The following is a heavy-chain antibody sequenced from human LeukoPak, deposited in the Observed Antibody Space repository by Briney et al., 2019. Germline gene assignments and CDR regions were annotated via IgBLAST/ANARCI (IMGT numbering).Heavy chain of an antibody. CDR3: ARGGRQQLVPFDY. CDR1: GCSLSSYY. CDR2: IYTSGST. J-gene: IGHJ4*02. Sequence: SETLSLTCAVSGCSLSSYYWSWIRQPAGKGLEWVGHIYTSGSTNDNPSLKSRVTMSVLTAKNQVSLKLRCVAAADTGVYYCARGGRQQLVPFDYGGRETRVTVSS. D-gene: IGHD6-13*01. V-gene: IGHV4-4*07.